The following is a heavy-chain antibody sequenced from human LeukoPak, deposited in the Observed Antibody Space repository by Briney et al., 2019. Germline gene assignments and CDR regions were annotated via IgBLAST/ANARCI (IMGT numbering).Heavy chain of an antibody. CDR3: ARVVWLLYRFSLDYYHYMDV. J-gene: IGHJ6*03. D-gene: IGHD3-3*01. Sequence: SETLSLTCAVYGGSFSGYYWSWIRQPPGKGLEWIGEINHSGSTNYNPSLKSRVTISVDTSKNQFSLKLSSVTAADTAVYYCARVVWLLYRFSLDYYHYMDVWGKGTTVTVSS. CDR2: INHSGST. CDR1: GGSFSGYY. V-gene: IGHV4-34*01.